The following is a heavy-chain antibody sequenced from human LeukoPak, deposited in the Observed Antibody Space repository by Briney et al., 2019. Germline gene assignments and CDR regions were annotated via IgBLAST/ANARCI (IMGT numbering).Heavy chain of an antibody. CDR2: INHSGST. V-gene: IGHV4-34*01. J-gene: IGHJ4*02. D-gene: IGHD6-13*01. Sequence: PSETLSLTCAVYGESFSGYYWSWIRQPPGKGLEWIGEINHSGSTNYNPSLKSRVTISVDTSKNQFSLKLSSVTAADTAVYYCARGGWESSSSWHHYWGQGTLVTVSS. CDR3: ARGGWESSSSWHHY. CDR1: GESFSGYY.